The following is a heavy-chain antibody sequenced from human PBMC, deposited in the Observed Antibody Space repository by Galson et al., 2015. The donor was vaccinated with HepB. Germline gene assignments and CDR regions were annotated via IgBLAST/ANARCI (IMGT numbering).Heavy chain of an antibody. CDR2: ISAGSLTI. CDR1: GFSLSTYA. CDR3: VRGGNSIVNARTFDY. D-gene: IGHD3-3*02. Sequence: SLRLSCAASGFSLSTYAMNWVRQAPGKGLEWVSHISAGSLTIYDADSVRGRFTISRDNAKNSLYLQMNSLRAEDTAVYYCVRGGNSIVNARTFDYWGQGTLVIVSS. J-gene: IGHJ4*02. V-gene: IGHV3-48*04.